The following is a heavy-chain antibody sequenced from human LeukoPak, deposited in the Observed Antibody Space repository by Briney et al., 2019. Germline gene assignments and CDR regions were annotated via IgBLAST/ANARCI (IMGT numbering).Heavy chain of an antibody. CDR2: IYPGDSDT. Sequence: GESLKISCKGSGYSFTSYWIGWVRQMPGKGLEWMGIIYPGDSDTRYSPSFQGQVTISADKSISTACLQWSSLKASHTAMYYCARLNPLYYFDYWGQGTLVTVSS. J-gene: IGHJ4*02. D-gene: IGHD1-14*01. V-gene: IGHV5-51*01. CDR3: ARLNPLYYFDY. CDR1: GYSFTSYW.